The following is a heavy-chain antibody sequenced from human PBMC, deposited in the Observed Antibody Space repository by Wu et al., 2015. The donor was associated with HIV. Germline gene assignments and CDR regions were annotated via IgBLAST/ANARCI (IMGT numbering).Heavy chain of an antibody. V-gene: IGHV1-69*12. Sequence: QVRLVQSGAEVKKPGSSVKVSCKASGGTFSSFALSWVRQAPGQGLEWVGGIIPLFDTSHSAQNFRDRVTITADESTSTAYMELNSLTFEDTAVYYCARVAGSSWYREFDMWGQGTMVTGLF. CDR1: GGTFSSFA. D-gene: IGHD6-13*01. J-gene: IGHJ3*02. CDR3: ARVAGSSWYREFDM. CDR2: IIPLFDTS.